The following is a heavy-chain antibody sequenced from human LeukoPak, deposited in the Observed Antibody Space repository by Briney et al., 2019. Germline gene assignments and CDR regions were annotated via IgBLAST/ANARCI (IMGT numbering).Heavy chain of an antibody. J-gene: IGHJ3*01. Sequence: GGSLRLSCAASGFTVSSNFMSWVRQAPGKGLEWVSVIYSGGSTYYADSVKGRFTISRDSSKNTLYLQLNSLRAEDTAVYHCARDRTLDVWGQGTMVTVSS. V-gene: IGHV3-53*01. CDR1: GFTVSSNF. D-gene: IGHD3/OR15-3a*01. CDR3: ARDRTLDV. CDR2: IYSGGST.